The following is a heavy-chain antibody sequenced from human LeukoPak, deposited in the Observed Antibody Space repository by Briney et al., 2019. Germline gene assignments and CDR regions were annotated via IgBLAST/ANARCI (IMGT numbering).Heavy chain of an antibody. Sequence: GGSLRLSCAASGFTVSSNYMSWVRQAPGKGLEWVSVIYSGGSTYYADSVKGRFTISRDNSKNTLYLQMNSLRAEDTAVYYCANQAGYSYGLFDYWGQGTLVTVSS. D-gene: IGHD5-18*01. J-gene: IGHJ4*02. CDR2: IYSGGST. CDR1: GFTVSSNY. CDR3: ANQAGYSYGLFDY. V-gene: IGHV3-53*01.